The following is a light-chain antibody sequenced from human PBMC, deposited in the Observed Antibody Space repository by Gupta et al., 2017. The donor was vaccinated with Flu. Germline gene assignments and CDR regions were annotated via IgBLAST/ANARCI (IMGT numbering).Light chain of an antibody. CDR3: QQYYTHSIN. Sequence: DIVMTQSPDSLAVSLGERATINCKSSQSIKNYLAWYQQRPGQPPKLIIYWASFRESGVPDRFSGTGSVTDFTLTISSLQAEDVAVYHCQQYYTHSINFGGGTKLEIK. V-gene: IGKV4-1*01. CDR2: WAS. J-gene: IGKJ4*01. CDR1: QSIKNY.